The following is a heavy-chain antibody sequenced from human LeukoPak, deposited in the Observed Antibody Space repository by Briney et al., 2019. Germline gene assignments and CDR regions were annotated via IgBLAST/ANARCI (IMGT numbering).Heavy chain of an antibody. Sequence: SGGSLRLSCAASGFTFSSYWTSWVRQAPGKGLEWVANIKQDGSEKYYVDSVKGRFTISRDNAKNSLYLQMNSLRAEDTAVYYCARDLREPAVSYYMDVWGKGTTVTVSS. CDR1: GFTFSSYW. V-gene: IGHV3-7*01. CDR2: IKQDGSEK. D-gene: IGHD2-2*01. CDR3: ARDLREPAVSYYMDV. J-gene: IGHJ6*03.